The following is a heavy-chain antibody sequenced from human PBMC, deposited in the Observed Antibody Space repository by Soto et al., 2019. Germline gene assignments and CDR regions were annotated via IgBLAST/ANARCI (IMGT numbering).Heavy chain of an antibody. D-gene: IGHD2-15*01. CDR1: GFTFSNYW. Sequence: EVQLVESGGGLVQPGGSLRLSCAASGFTFSNYWMYWVRQAPGKGLEWVSRINSDGSVASYAESVKGRLTISRDNVKNTLYLQMDSLRAEDTAVYYCARGDCVGGSCYSLAGSFYYYMDAWGKGTTVTVFS. V-gene: IGHV3-74*02. CDR3: ARGDCVGGSCYSLAGSFYYYMDA. CDR2: INSDGSVA. J-gene: IGHJ6*03.